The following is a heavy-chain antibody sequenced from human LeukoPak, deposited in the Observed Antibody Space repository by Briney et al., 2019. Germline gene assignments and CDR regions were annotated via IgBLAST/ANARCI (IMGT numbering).Heavy chain of an antibody. Sequence: ASVTVSYKASGYTFTSYGISWVRQAPGQGLEWMGWISAYNGNTNYAQKLQGRVTMTTDTSTSTAYMELRSLRSDDTAVYYCARDTVTTENWFDPWGQGTLVTVSS. CDR1: GYTFTSYG. J-gene: IGHJ5*02. CDR3: ARDTVTTENWFDP. CDR2: ISAYNGNT. V-gene: IGHV1-18*01. D-gene: IGHD4-17*01.